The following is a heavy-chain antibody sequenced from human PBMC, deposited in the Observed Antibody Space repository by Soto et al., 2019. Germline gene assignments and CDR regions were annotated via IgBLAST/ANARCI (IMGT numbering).Heavy chain of an antibody. D-gene: IGHD2-21*02. V-gene: IGHV4-31*03. CDR1: GASINSGGYY. CDR2: IYFTGNT. J-gene: IGHJ4*02. CDR3: VSGDACGVILAY. Sequence: SETLSLTCTVSGASINSGGYYWNWVRLLPGRGLEWIGYIYFTGNTYYNPSLESRVTISLDTPQNQFSLELNSVSAADTAVYYCVSGDACGVILAYWGQGALVTVYS.